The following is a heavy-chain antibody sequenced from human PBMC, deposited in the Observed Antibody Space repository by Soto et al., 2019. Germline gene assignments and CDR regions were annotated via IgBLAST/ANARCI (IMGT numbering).Heavy chain of an antibody. V-gene: IGHV1-2*04. D-gene: IGHD2-2*02. Sequence: ASVKVSCKASGYTFTGYYMHWVRQAPGQGLEWMGWINPNSGGTNYAQKFQGWVTMTWDTSISTAYMELSRLRSDDTAVYYCARDRSYQLLYTPYYYYYYGMDVWGQGTTVTVSS. CDR2: INPNSGGT. CDR1: GYTFTGYY. CDR3: ARDRSYQLLYTPYYYYYYGMDV. J-gene: IGHJ6*02.